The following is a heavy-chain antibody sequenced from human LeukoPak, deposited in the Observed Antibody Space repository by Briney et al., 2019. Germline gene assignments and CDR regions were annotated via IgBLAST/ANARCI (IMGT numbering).Heavy chain of an antibody. J-gene: IGHJ4*02. CDR3: ATYYYDSSGYGLFDY. V-gene: IGHV4-39*07. CDR1: GGSISSSSYY. Sequence: SETLSLTCTVSGGSISSSSYYWGWIRQPPGKGLEWIGSIYYSGSTNYNPSLKSRVTISVDTSKNQFSLKLSSVTAADTAVYYCATYYYDSSGYGLFDYWGQGTLVTVSS. CDR2: IYYSGST. D-gene: IGHD3-22*01.